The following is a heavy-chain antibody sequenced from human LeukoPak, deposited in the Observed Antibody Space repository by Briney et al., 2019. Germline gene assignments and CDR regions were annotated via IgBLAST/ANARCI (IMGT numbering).Heavy chain of an antibody. CDR1: GYTFTSYY. Sequence: ASVKVSCKXSGYTFTSYYMHWVRQAPGQGLEWMGIINPSGGSTSHAQKFQGRVTMTRDTSTSTVYMELSSLRSEDTAVYYCARGESAYSSSSGLDYWGQGTLVTVSS. J-gene: IGHJ4*02. CDR2: INPSGGST. CDR3: ARGESAYSSSSGLDY. D-gene: IGHD6-6*01. V-gene: IGHV1-46*01.